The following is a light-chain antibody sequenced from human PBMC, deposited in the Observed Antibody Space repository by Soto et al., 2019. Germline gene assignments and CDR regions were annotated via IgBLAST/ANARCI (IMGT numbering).Light chain of an antibody. Sequence: QSVLTQPPSASGTPGQRVTISCSGRSANIGTNFVCWYQQLPGTAPKLLIYSNNQRPSGVPDRFSGSKSGTSASLAISGLRSEDEANYYCVAWDDSLSALVFGTGTKVTVL. V-gene: IGLV1-47*02. CDR2: SNN. J-gene: IGLJ1*01. CDR3: VAWDDSLSALV. CDR1: SANIGTNF.